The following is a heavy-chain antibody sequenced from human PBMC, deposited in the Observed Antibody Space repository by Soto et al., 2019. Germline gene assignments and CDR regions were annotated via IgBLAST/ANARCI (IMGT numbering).Heavy chain of an antibody. Sequence: QVQLVESGGGAVQPGRSLRLSCAASGFTFNNFAMHWVRQAPGKGLEWVAFISYDGTYKYYADSVRGRFTVYRDNSKSTLFLQMNSLKFEDTAVYVCANEVDVAFSSLQYGMDVWGQGTTVTVSS. CDR1: GFTFNNFA. V-gene: IGHV3-30*14. J-gene: IGHJ6*02. CDR3: ANEVDVAFSSLQYGMDV. D-gene: IGHD5-12*01. CDR2: ISYDGTYK.